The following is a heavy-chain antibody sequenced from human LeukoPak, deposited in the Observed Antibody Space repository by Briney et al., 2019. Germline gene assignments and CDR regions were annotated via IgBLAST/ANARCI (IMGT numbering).Heavy chain of an antibody. D-gene: IGHD5-12*01. CDR3: ARDGVATRLDAFDI. CDR2: INHSGST. J-gene: IGHJ3*02. Sequence: SETLSLTCAVYGGSFSGYYWSWIRQPPGKGLEWIGEINHSGSTNYNPSLQSRVTISVDTSKNQFSLKLSSVTAADTAVYYCARDGVATRLDAFDIWGQGTMVTVSS. CDR1: GGSFSGYY. V-gene: IGHV4-34*01.